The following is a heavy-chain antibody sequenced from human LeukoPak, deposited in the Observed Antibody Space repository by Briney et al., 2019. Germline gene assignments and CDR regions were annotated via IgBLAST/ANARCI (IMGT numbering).Heavy chain of an antibody. V-gene: IGHV6-1*01. CDR2: IYYRSKWKN. J-gene: IGHJ4*02. D-gene: IGHD1-14*01. CDR1: GDSVSSNSAA. Sequence: SQTLSLTCAISGDSVSSNSAAWNWIRQSPSRGLEWLGRIYYRSKWKNDYAVSVKSRISVNADTSKNQFSLQLNSVSPEDTAVYYCVRGEPGPDTNFDYWGQGILVTVSS. CDR3: VRGEPGPDTNFDY.